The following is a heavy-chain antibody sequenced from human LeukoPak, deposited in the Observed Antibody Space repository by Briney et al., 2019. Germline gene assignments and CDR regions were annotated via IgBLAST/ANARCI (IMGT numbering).Heavy chain of an antibody. CDR3: ARDLNAWFDP. CDR1: GFYFKYYA. J-gene: IGHJ5*02. V-gene: IGHV3-23*01. Sequence: GGSLRLSCAASGFYFKYYAMSWFRQTPGMRLEWLSSISGSGDNTYYPDSVRGRFTISRDNSNNTVFLQINSLRAEDTAVYYCARDLNAWFDPWGQGTLVTVS. CDR2: ISGSGDNT.